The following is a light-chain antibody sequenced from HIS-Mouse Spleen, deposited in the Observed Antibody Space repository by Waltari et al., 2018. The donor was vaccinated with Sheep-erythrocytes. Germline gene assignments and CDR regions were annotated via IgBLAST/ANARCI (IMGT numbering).Light chain of an antibody. CDR2: EGS. CDR1: SSDVGSYNL. V-gene: IGLV2-23*01. CDR3: CSYAGSYNHV. J-gene: IGLJ1*01. Sequence: QSALTQPASVSGSPGQSITISCTGTSSDVGSYNLLSWYQHHPGKAPKLMIYEGSKRPSGVSNRFSGSKSGNTASLTISGLQAEDEADYYCCSYAGSYNHVFATGTKVTVL.